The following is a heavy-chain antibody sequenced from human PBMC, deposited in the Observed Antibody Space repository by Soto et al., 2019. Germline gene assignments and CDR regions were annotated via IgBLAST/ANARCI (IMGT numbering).Heavy chain of an antibody. J-gene: IGHJ1*01. V-gene: IGHV1-46*03. D-gene: IGHD3-16*01. CDR2: IKPRGGST. Sequence: QVQLVQSGAEVKKPGASVKVSCKASGYTFTSYYMHWVRQAPAQGLEWMGIIKPRGGSTRYAQKFQGRVTMTRDTSTSTVYMELSSLRSEDTAVYYCDRGGEYPYFQHWGQGTLVTVSS. CDR3: DRGGEYPYFQH. CDR1: GYTFTSYY.